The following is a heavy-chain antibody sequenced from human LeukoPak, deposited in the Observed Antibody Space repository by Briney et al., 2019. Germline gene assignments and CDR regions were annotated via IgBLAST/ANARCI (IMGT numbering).Heavy chain of an antibody. CDR3: ARDLDYYDSSGYSTDY. CDR2: IWYDGSNK. Sequence: PGGSLRLSCAASGFTFSSYGMHWVRQAPGKGLEWVAVIWYDGSNKYYADSVKGRFTISRDNSKNTLYLQMNSLRAEDTAVYYCARDLDYYDSSGYSTDYWGQGTLVTVSS. V-gene: IGHV3-33*01. CDR1: GFTFSSYG. D-gene: IGHD3-22*01. J-gene: IGHJ4*02.